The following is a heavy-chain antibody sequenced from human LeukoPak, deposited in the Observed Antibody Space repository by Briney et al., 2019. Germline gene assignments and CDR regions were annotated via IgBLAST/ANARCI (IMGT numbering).Heavy chain of an antibody. J-gene: IGHJ4*02. V-gene: IGHV1-46*01. D-gene: IGHD3-9*01. Sequence: ASVKVSCKASGYTFTSYYMHWVRQAPGQGLEWMGIINPSGGSTSYAQKFQGRVTMTRDTSTSTVYMELSSLRSEGTAVYYCARAVYDILTGYRDYFDYWGQGTLVTVSS. CDR3: ARAVYDILTGYRDYFDY. CDR1: GYTFTSYY. CDR2: INPSGGST.